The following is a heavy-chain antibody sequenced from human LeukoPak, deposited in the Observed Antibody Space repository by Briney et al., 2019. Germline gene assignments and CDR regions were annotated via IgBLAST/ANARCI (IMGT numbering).Heavy chain of an antibody. J-gene: IGHJ4*02. V-gene: IGHV3-21*01. CDR1: GYTFSSYN. CDR3: ARAGLLWFGDLGYYFDY. Sequence: GGSVRLSCAASGYTFSSYNMNWVRQAPGKGLEWVSSISSSSRYIYYADSVKGRFTISRDNAENSLYLQMNSLRAEDTAVYYCARAGLLWFGDLGYYFDYWGQGTLVTVSS. CDR2: ISSSSRYI. D-gene: IGHD3-10*01.